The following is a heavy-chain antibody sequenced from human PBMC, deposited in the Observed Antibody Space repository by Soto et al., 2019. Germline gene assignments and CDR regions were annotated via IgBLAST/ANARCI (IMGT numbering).Heavy chain of an antibody. CDR1: GFTFSSYR. Sequence: VQLVESGGGLVQPGGSLRLSCAASGFTFSSYRMHWVRQAPGKGLVWVSRINDDGITTSDADSVKGRFTISRDNAKNTLYLQMNSLRVEDTAVYYCARDGTSRYDYWGQGTLVIVSS. CDR3: ARDGTSRYDY. CDR2: INDDGITT. D-gene: IGHD2-2*01. J-gene: IGHJ4*02. V-gene: IGHV3-74*01.